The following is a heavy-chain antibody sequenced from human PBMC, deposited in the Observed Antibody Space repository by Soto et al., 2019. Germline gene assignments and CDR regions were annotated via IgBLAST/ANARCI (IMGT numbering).Heavy chain of an antibody. CDR3: AKDTRIQRWSQLLDY. CDR2: ISYDGSNK. D-gene: IGHD5-18*01. V-gene: IGHV3-30*18. Sequence: VGSLRLSCAASGFTFSSYGMHWVRQAPGKGLKWVAVISYDGSNKYYADSVKGRFTISRDNSKNTLYLQMNSLRAEDTAVYYCAKDTRIQRWSQLLDYWGQGTLVTVSS. J-gene: IGHJ4*02. CDR1: GFTFSSYG.